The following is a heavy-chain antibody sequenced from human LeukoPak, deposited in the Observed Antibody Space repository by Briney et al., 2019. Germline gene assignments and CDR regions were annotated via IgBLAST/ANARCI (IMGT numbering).Heavy chain of an antibody. J-gene: IGHJ4*02. CDR1: GFTFSGYG. D-gene: IGHD2-2*01. V-gene: IGHV3-30*02. Sequence: GGSLRLSCAASGFTFSGYGMHWVRQAPGKGLEWVAFIRYDGSNKYYADSVKGRFTISRDNSKNTLYLQVNSLRAEDTAVYYCAKDSLYCSSTSCLTFDYWGQGTLVTVSS. CDR2: IRYDGSNK. CDR3: AKDSLYCSSTSCLTFDY.